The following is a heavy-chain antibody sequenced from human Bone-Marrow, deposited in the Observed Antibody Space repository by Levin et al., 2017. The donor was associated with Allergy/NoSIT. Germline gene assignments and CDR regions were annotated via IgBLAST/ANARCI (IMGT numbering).Heavy chain of an antibody. CDR1: GFTFSSYS. D-gene: IGHD6-13*01. CDR3: ARDLGGAYSSSWYGPFDY. Sequence: GESLKISCAASGFTFSSYSMNWVRQAPGKGLEWVSYISSSSSTIYYADSVKGRFTISRDNAKNSLYLQMNSLRAEDTAVYYCARDLGGAYSSSWYGPFDYWGQGTLVTVSS. J-gene: IGHJ4*02. V-gene: IGHV3-48*01. CDR2: ISSSSSTI.